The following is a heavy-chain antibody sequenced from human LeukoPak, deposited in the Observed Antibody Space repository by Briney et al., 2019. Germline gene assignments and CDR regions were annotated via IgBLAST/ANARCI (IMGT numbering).Heavy chain of an antibody. V-gene: IGHV1-8*03. Sequence: ASVKVSCKASGYTFTSYDINWVRQATGQGLEWMGWMNPNSGNTGYAQKFQGRVTITRNTSISTAYMELSSLRSEDTAVYYCARVTQTDYDFDYWGQGTLVTVSS. D-gene: IGHD4-17*01. CDR1: GYTFTSYD. CDR2: MNPNSGNT. J-gene: IGHJ4*02. CDR3: ARVTQTDYDFDY.